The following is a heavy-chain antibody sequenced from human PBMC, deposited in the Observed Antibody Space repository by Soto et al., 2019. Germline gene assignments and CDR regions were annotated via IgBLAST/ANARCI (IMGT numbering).Heavy chain of an antibody. V-gene: IGHV3-9*01. CDR3: AKAIRNGDILTGFDY. Sequence: EVQLVESGGGLVQPGRSLRLSCAASGFTFDEYAMHWVRHAPGKGLEWVSGISWNSGSIGYADSVKGRFTISRDNAKNSLYLQMNSLRAEDTDLYYCAKAIRNGDILTGFDYWGQGTLVTVSS. CDR1: GFTFDEYA. D-gene: IGHD3-9*01. CDR2: ISWNSGSI. J-gene: IGHJ4*02.